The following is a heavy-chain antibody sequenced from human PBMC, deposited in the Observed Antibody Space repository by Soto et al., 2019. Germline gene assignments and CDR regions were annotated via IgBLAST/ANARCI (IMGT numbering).Heavy chain of an antibody. Sequence: ASVKVSCKASGGTFSSYAISWVRQAPGQGLEWMGGIIPIFGTENYAQKFQGRVTITADESTSTAYMELSSLRSEDPAVYYCARDLSPGAMVYAIIDGYYYGMDVWGQGTTVTVSS. CDR3: ARDLSPGAMVYAIIDGYYYGMDV. CDR2: IIPIFGTE. J-gene: IGHJ6*02. V-gene: IGHV1-69*13. D-gene: IGHD2-8*01. CDR1: GGTFSSYA.